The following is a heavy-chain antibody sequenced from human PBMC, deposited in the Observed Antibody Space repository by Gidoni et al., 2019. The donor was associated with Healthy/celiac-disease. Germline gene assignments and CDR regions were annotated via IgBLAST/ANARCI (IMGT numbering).Heavy chain of an antibody. Sequence: EVQLVESGGCLVQPGGSLRLSCAASGFTFSSYEMNWVRQAPGKGLEWVSYISSSGSTIYYADSVKGRFTISRDNAKNSLYLQMNSLRAEDTAVYYCARIGGYCSSTSCFWGQGTLVTVSS. CDR3: ARIGGYCSSTSCF. CDR2: ISSSGSTI. V-gene: IGHV3-48*03. J-gene: IGHJ4*02. D-gene: IGHD2-2*01. CDR1: GFTFSSYE.